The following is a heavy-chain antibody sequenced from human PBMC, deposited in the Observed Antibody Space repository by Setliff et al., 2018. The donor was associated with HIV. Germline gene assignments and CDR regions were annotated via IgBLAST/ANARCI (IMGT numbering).Heavy chain of an antibody. CDR3: ARGGAAAGTGNHYYYMDV. J-gene: IGHJ6*03. D-gene: IGHD6-13*01. CDR1: GYTFTSYY. CDR2: INPSDDIT. Sequence: ASVKVSCKASGYTFTSYYMHWVRQAPGQGLEWMGVINPSDDITTYAQKFQGRVTMTRDTSTSTVYMELSSLRSEDTAVYFCARGGAAAGTGNHYYYMDVWGKGTTVTVSS. V-gene: IGHV1-46*01.